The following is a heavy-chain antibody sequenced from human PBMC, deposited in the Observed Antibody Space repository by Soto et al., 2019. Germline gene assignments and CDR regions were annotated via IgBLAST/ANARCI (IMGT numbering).Heavy chain of an antibody. V-gene: IGHV1-2*04. Sequence: QVQLVQSGAEVKKPGASVKVSCKASGYTFTGYYMHWVRQAPGQGLEWMGWTNPNSGGTNYAQKFQGWVTMTRDTSISTAYMELSRLRSDDTAVYYCARDGEASSGWYTWFDPWGQGTLVTVSS. D-gene: IGHD6-19*01. CDR1: GYTFTGYY. J-gene: IGHJ5*02. CDR3: ARDGEASSGWYTWFDP. CDR2: TNPNSGGT.